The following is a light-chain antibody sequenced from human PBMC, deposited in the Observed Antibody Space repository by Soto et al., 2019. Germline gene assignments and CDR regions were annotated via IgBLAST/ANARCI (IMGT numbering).Light chain of an antibody. J-gene: IGKJ1*01. CDR2: GAS. CDR1: QGISNY. V-gene: IGKV1-17*03. CDR3: QQYETFWT. Sequence: DIQMTQSQSAMSASVGDRVTITCRASQGISNYLAWFQQKPGKVPKRLIYGASSLQGGVPSRFSGSGSGTEFTLTISSLQPEDFATYYCQQYETFWTFGQGTKVDIK.